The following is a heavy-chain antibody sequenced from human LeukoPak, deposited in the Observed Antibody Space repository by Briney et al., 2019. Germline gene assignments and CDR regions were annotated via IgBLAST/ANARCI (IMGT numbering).Heavy chain of an antibody. J-gene: IGHJ4*02. CDR3: AKDADIVVVPAPDY. CDR2: ISGSGGST. V-gene: IGHV3-23*01. Sequence: GGSLRLSRAASGFTFSSYAMSWVRQAPGKGLEWVSAISGSGGSTYYADSVKGRFTISRDNSKNTLYLQMNSLRAEDTAVYYCAKDADIVVVPAPDYWGQGTLVTVSS. CDR1: GFTFSSYA. D-gene: IGHD2-2*01.